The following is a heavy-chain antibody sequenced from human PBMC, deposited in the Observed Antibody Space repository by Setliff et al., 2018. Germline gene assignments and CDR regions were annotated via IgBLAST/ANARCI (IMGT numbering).Heavy chain of an antibody. CDR1: GGTFSSYA. CDR3: ARDLQQLAGIDY. Sequence: SVKVSCKASGGTFSSYAISWVRQAPGQGLEWMGGIIPIFGTANYAQKFQGRVTITTDESTSTAYMELSSLRSEDTAVYYCARDLQQLAGIDYWGQGTLVTVSS. V-gene: IGHV1-69*05. D-gene: IGHD6-13*01. J-gene: IGHJ4*02. CDR2: IIPIFGTA.